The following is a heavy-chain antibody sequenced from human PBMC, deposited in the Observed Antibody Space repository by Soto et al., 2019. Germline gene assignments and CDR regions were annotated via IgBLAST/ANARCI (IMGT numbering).Heavy chain of an antibody. CDR1: GGSISSSSYY. Sequence: SETLSLTCTVSGGSISSSSYYWGWIRQPPGKGLEWIGSIYYSGSTYYNPSLKSRVTISVDTSKNQFSLKLSSVTAADTAVYYCARGRSYGSGSYYNFDYWGQGTLVTVSS. V-gene: IGHV4-39*07. CDR3: ARGRSYGSGSYYNFDY. D-gene: IGHD3-10*01. J-gene: IGHJ4*02. CDR2: IYYSGST.